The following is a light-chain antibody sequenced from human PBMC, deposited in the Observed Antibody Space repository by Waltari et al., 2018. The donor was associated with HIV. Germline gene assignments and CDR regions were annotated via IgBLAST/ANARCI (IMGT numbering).Light chain of an antibody. J-gene: IGKJ4*01. CDR3: HQSSSLPLT. CDR2: SAS. V-gene: IGKV6-21*02. Sequence: EIVLTQSPEFQSVAPQEKVTITGRASEGIGISLHWYHMKADQSPRPLIKSASQSISGGPSRFSGSGSGTDVTLTINRLEAEDAATYFCHQSSSLPLTFGGGTRVEIK. CDR1: EGIGIS.